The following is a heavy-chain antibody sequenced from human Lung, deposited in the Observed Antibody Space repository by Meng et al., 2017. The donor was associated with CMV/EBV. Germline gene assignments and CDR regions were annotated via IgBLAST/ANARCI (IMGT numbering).Heavy chain of an antibody. V-gene: IGHV4-30-4*01. J-gene: IGHJ4*02. CDR3: ARERRHWDGSGSFDF. CDR2: PYCSVKT. D-gene: IGHD3-10*01. Sequence: VPVQSLCTRMFRASQTLSRTCTVSGGSLNRADYYWTWIRQSPGRGPYWIRLPYCSVKTCYTPSLRGRVTISIGATSSQFFLMLASVTAADPDVYYCARERRHWDGSGSFDFWGQGTLVTVSS. CDR1: GGSLNRADYY.